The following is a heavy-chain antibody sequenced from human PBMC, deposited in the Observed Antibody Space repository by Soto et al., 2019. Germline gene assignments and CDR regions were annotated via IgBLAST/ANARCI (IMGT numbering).Heavy chain of an antibody. CDR1: GFTFSSYE. V-gene: IGHV3-48*03. D-gene: IGHD3-22*01. J-gene: IGHJ6*02. Sequence: PGGSLRLSCAASGFTFSSYEMNWVRQAPGKGLEWVSYISSSGSTIYYADSVKGRFTISRDNAKNSLYLQMNSLRAEDTAVYYCARDYXSSGYYQPLYYYYYGMDVWGQGTTVTVSS. CDR3: ARDYXSSGYYQPLYYYYYGMDV. CDR2: ISSSGSTI.